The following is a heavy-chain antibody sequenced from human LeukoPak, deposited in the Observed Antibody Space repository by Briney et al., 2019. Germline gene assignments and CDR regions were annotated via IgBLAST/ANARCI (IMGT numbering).Heavy chain of an antibody. CDR2: ISSSSSYL. Sequence: GGSLRLSCAASGFTFSSYSMNWVRQAPGKGLEWVSSISSSSSYLYYADSVKGRFTISRDNAKNSLYLQMNSLRAEDTAVYYCARDCGYSYGLYYYYYYMDVWGKGTTVTISS. CDR3: ARDCGYSYGLYYYYYYMDV. J-gene: IGHJ6*03. CDR1: GFTFSSYS. V-gene: IGHV3-21*01. D-gene: IGHD5-18*01.